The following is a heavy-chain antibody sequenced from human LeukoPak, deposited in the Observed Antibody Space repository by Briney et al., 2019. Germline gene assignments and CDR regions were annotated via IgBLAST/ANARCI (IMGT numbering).Heavy chain of an antibody. CDR1: GVSISSSNSY. Sequence: SSETLSLTCTVSGVSISSSNSYWGWIRQPPGKGLEWIGSIYYSGSTYYNPSHKSRVTISVDTSKNQFSLKLSSVTAADTAVYYCARAPGVAVARWVGYYFDYWGQGTLVTVSS. CDR3: ARAPGVAVARWVGYYFDY. J-gene: IGHJ4*02. D-gene: IGHD6-19*01. CDR2: IYYSGST. V-gene: IGHV4-39*07.